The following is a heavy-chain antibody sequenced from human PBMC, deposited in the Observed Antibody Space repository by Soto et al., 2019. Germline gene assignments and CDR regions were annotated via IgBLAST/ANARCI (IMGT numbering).Heavy chain of an antibody. Sequence: PSETLSLTCAVSGGSISSGGYSWSWIRQPPGKGLEWIGYIYHSGSTYYNPSLKSRVTISVDRSKNQFSLKLSSVTAADTAVYYCASFYDSSGAFDYWGQGTLVTVS. J-gene: IGHJ4*02. D-gene: IGHD3-22*01. CDR1: GGSISSGGYS. V-gene: IGHV4-30-2*01. CDR3: ASFYDSSGAFDY. CDR2: IYHSGST.